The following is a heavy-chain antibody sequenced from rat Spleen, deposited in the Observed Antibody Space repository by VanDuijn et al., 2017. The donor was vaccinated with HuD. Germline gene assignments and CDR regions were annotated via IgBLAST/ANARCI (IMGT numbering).Heavy chain of an antibody. D-gene: IGHD1-5*01. CDR1: GFTFSDYY. J-gene: IGHJ2*01. CDR2: ISYDDSST. Sequence: EVQLVESGGGLVQPGRSLKLSCAASGFTFSDYYMAWVRQAPKKGLEWVATISYDDSSTYYRDSVKGRFTISRDNAKSTLYLQMDSLRSEDTATYYCARLDTTFDYWGQGVMVTVSS. V-gene: IGHV5-7*01. CDR3: ARLDTTFDY.